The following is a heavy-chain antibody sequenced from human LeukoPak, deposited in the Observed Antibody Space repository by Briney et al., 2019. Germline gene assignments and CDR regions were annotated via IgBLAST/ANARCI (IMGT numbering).Heavy chain of an antibody. V-gene: IGHV3-21*01. J-gene: IGHJ4*02. Sequence: KPGGSLRLSCAASGFTFSIYSMNWVRRAPGKGLEWLSSISSDSSYIFYADSVKGRFTITRDNARNSLFLQMNSLRVEDTAVYYCARDEVDGPLGYWGQGTLVTVSS. CDR1: GFTFSIYS. D-gene: IGHD5-24*01. CDR2: ISSDSSYI. CDR3: ARDEVDGPLGY.